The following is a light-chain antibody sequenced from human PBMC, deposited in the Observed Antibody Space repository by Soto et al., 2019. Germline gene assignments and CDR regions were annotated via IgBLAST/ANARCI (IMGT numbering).Light chain of an antibody. V-gene: IGKV3-11*01. CDR1: QSVSSY. CDR2: DAS. CDR3: QQRSNWPRT. J-gene: IGKJ1*01. Sequence: EVVLTQSPGTLSLSPGERATLSCRASQSVSSYLAWYQQKPGQAPRLLIYDASNRATGIPARFSGSGSGTDFTLTISSLEPEDFAVYYCQQRSNWPRTFGQGTKVAIK.